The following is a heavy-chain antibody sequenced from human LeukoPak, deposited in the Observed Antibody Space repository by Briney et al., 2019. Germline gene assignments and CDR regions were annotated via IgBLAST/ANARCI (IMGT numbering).Heavy chain of an antibody. CDR3: ARGGGYYYDSSGYYPDY. J-gene: IGHJ4*02. CDR1: GYTFTSYG. CDR2: ISACNGNT. Sequence: ASVKVSFKASGYTFTSYGISGVRQAPGQGGEGMGWISACNGNTNYAQKLQGRVTLTTDTSTSTAYMELRSLRSDDTAVYYCARGGGYYYDSSGYYPDYWGQGTLVTVSS. D-gene: IGHD3-22*01. V-gene: IGHV1-18*01.